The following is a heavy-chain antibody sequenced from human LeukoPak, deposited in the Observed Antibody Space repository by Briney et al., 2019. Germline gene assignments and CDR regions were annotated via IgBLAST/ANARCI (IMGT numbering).Heavy chain of an antibody. J-gene: IGHJ3*02. CDR3: ARDARPYYYDSSGYYPDAFDI. CDR1: GFTFSSHN. V-gene: IGHV3-21*01. D-gene: IGHD3-22*01. CDR2: ISSSSSYI. Sequence: GGSLRLSCAASGFTFSSHNMIWVRQAPGKGLEWVSSISSSSSYIYYADSVKGRFTISRHNAKNSLYLQMNSLRAEDTAVYYCARDARPYYYDSSGYYPDAFDIWGQGTMVTVSS.